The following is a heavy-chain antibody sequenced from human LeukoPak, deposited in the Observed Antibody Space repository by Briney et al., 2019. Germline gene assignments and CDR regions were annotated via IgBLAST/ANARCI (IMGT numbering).Heavy chain of an antibody. J-gene: IGHJ4*02. CDR1: GVSVTSNTW. V-gene: IGHV4-4*02. Sequence: PSETLSLTCVVSGVSVTSNTWWSWVRQPPGKGLEWIGEIHHTGTTNYNPSLKSRVTISVDTSKNQFSLKLSSVTAADTAVYYCARERSYYYGSGRPHYFDYWGQGTLVTVSS. CDR3: ARERSYYYGSGRPHYFDY. CDR2: IHHTGTT. D-gene: IGHD3-10*01.